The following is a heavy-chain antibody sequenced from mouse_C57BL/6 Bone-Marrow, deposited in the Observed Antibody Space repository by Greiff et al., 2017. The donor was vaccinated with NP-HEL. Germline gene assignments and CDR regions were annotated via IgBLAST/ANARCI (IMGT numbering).Heavy chain of an antibody. CDR1: GYTFTSYW. V-gene: IGHV1-64*01. CDR3: ARGLLWLRRRDYYAMDY. J-gene: IGHJ4*01. CDR2: IHPNSGST. Sequence: QVQPKQPGAELVKPGASVKLSCKASGYTFTSYWMHWVKQRPGQGLEWIGMIHPNSGSTNYNEKFKSKATLTVDKSSSTAYMQLSSLTSEDSAVYYCARGLLWLRRRDYYAMDYWGQGTSVTVSS. D-gene: IGHD2-2*01.